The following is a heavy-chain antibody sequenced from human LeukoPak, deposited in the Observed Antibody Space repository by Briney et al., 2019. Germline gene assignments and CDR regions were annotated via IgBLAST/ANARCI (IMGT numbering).Heavy chain of an antibody. CDR2: ILYSVNT. CDR1: GDSITSNS. Sequence: SETLSLTCTVSGDSITSNSWSWIRQPPGKGLEWIGRILYSVNTNYNPSLTSRVTISADTSKNQFSLRLSSVTAADTAVYYCARDLELERNRWNYFESWGQGTLVTVSS. V-gene: IGHV4-59*12. J-gene: IGHJ4*02. D-gene: IGHD1-1*01. CDR3: ARDLELERNRWNYFES.